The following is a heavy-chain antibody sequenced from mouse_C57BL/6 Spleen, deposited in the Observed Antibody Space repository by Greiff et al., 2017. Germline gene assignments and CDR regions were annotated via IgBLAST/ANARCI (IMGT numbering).Heavy chain of an antibody. CDR1: GYTFTSYW. J-gene: IGHJ4*01. CDR2: IDPSDSET. V-gene: IGHV1-52*01. Sequence: VKLQQPGAELVRPGSSVKLSCKASGYTFTSYWMHWVKQRPIQGLEWIGNIDPSDSETHYNQKFKDKATLTVDKSSSTAYMQLSSLTSEDSAVYYCARRSGTGAMDYWGQGTSVTVSS. CDR3: ARRSGTGAMDY. D-gene: IGHD4-1*01.